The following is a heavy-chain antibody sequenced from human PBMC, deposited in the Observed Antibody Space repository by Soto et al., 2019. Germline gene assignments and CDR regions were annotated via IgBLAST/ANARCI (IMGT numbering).Heavy chain of an antibody. CDR2: IKRKTDGGTA. J-gene: IGHJ4*02. D-gene: IGHD3-16*01. CDR1: GFTFNDYT. CDR3: TATLGY. Sequence: LRLSCTASGFTFNDYTLSWVRQAPGKGLEWVGYIKRKTDGGTADYAASVKGRFTISRDDSKNTLYLQMNSLTSEDTAVYYCTATLGYWGQGTLVTVSS. V-gene: IGHV3-49*04.